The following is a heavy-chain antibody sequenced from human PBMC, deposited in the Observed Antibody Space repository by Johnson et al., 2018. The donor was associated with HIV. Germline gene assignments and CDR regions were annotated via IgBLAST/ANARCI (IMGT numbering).Heavy chain of an antibody. Sequence: VQLVESGGGLVQPGGSLRLSCAASGFSFSGSAMHWVRQASGKGLEWVGRIRTKANNYATTYTASVPGRFSFSRDDSTNTAYLQMNSLRAGDTAVYYCARARGAPWDAFDIWGQGTMVTVSS. V-gene: IGHV3-73*01. CDR1: GFSFSGSA. J-gene: IGHJ3*02. CDR3: ARARGAPWDAFDI. CDR2: IRTKANNYAT. D-gene: IGHD3-10*01.